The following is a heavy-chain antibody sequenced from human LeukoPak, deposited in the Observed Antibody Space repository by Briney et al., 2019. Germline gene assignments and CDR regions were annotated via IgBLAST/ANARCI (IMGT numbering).Heavy chain of an antibody. D-gene: IGHD6-19*01. CDR3: AATLALVGPYYYYYMDV. CDR1: GGSIGSYD. Sequence: SETLSLTCTVSGGSIGSYDWSWIRQPAGKGLEWVGRIYRSGSTNYNPSLKRRGTILLDTPQHQFALQLSSVPAADTAVYHCAATLALVGPYYYYYMDVWRKGTTVTVSS. V-gene: IGHV4-4*07. J-gene: IGHJ6*03. CDR2: IYRSGST.